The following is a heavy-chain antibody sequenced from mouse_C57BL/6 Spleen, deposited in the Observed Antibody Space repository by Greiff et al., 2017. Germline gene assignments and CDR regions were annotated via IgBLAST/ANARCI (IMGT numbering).Heavy chain of an antibody. Sequence: EVKLQQSGPELVKPGASVKISCKASGYTFTDYYMNWVKQSHGKSLEWIGDINPNNGGTSYNQKFKGKATLTVDKSSSTAYMELRSLTSEDSAVYYCARWKDGHWGQGTTLTVSS. CDR2: INPNNGGT. V-gene: IGHV1-26*01. CDR3: ARWKDGH. CDR1: GYTFTDYY. D-gene: IGHD2-3*01. J-gene: IGHJ2*01.